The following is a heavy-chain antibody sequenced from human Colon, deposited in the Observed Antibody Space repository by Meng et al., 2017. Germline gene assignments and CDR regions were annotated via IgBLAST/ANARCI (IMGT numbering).Heavy chain of an antibody. CDR1: GYSFSSYW. CDR3: ARQEPYDILTGYYDK. V-gene: IGHV5-51*01. Sequence: GESLKISCKVSGYSFSSYWIGWVRQMPGKGLEWMGVIYPDDSDSRYNPSFQGQVTISVDKSTSTVYLQWRSLKASDNAIYYCARQEPYDILTGYYDKWGQGTLVTVSS. D-gene: IGHD3-9*01. J-gene: IGHJ4*02. CDR2: IYPDDSDS.